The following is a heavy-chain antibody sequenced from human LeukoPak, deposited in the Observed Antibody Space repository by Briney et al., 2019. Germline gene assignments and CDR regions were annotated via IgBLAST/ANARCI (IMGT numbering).Heavy chain of an antibody. D-gene: IGHD3-22*01. CDR3: ARGTYYYDSSGYGHFDY. CDR1: GGSISSGRYY. J-gene: IGHJ4*02. CDR2: IYTSGST. Sequence: SQTLSLTCTVSGGSISSGRYYWSWIRQPAGKGLEWIGRIYTSGSTNYNPSLKSRVTISVDPSQNQFSLKLSSVTAADTAVYYCARGTYYYDSSGYGHFDYWGQGTLVTVSS. V-gene: IGHV4-61*02.